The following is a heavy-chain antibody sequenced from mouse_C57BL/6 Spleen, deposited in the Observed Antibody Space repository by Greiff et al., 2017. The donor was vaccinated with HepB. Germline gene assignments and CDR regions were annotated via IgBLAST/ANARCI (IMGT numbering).Heavy chain of an antibody. CDR2: IDPENGDT. CDR1: GFNIKDDY. J-gene: IGHJ2*01. CDR3: TTDSGSC. V-gene: IGHV14-4*01. Sequence: VQLQQSGAELVRPGASVKLSCTASGFNIKDDYMHWVKQRPEQGLEWIGWIDPENGDTEYASKFQGKATIKADTSSNTAYLQLSSLTSEDTAVYYCTTDSGSCWGQGTTLTVSS. D-gene: IGHD1-1*01.